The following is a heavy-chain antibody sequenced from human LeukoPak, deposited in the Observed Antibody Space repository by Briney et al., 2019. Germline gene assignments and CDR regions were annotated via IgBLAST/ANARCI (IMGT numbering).Heavy chain of an antibody. Sequence: GGSLRLSCAASGFTFSNAWMTWVRQAPGKGLEWVGFIRSKAYGGTTEYAASVKGRFTISRDDSKSIAYLQMNSLKTEDTAVYYCTREGAPQLYYYYYMDVWGKGTTVTISS. CDR1: GFTFSNAW. J-gene: IGHJ6*03. V-gene: IGHV3-49*04. CDR2: IRSKAYGGTT. D-gene: IGHD1-1*01. CDR3: TREGAPQLYYYYYMDV.